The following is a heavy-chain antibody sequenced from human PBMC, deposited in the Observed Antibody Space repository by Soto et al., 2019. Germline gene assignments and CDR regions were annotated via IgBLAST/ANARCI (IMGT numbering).Heavy chain of an antibody. CDR1: GFSFSDYA. CDR3: AKGPDGSGYYHNWFDS. Sequence: EVHLLESGGALVQPGGSLTLSCAASGFSFSDYAMSWVRQAPGKGLEWVSSISRTGDSAYYADSVKGRFAISRDRSKNRLSRQMKSLRVEDTAVYYCAKGPDGSGYYHNWFDSWGQGTLITVSS. V-gene: IGHV3-23*01. CDR2: ISRTGDSA. J-gene: IGHJ5*01. D-gene: IGHD3-22*01.